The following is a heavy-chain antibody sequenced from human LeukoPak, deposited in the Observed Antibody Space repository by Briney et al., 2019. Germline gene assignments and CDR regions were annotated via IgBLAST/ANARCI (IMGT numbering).Heavy chain of an antibody. CDR1: GGSITSYY. Sequence: SETLSLTCTVSGGSITSYYWSWIRQPPGKGLEWIGCIYFTGSTNYNPSLKSRVTLSVDASKNQFSLKLSSVTAADTAVYYCARVGARYSSGWFPYYFDYWGQGTLVTVSS. CDR3: ARVGARYSSGWFPYYFDY. J-gene: IGHJ4*02. D-gene: IGHD6-19*01. CDR2: IYFTGST. V-gene: IGHV4-59*01.